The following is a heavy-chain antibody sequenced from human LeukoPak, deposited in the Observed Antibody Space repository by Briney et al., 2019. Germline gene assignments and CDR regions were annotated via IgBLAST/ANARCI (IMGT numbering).Heavy chain of an antibody. CDR1: GFTFSSYW. Sequence: GGSLRLSCAASGFTFSSYWMSWVRQAPGKGLEWVTVIWFDGGRTDYLDSVKGRFTISRDNSKSTLYLQMNSLRAEDSAVYYCARGTAGGRDGYNYIFDYWGQGTLVTVSS. CDR3: ARGTAGGRDGYNYIFDY. D-gene: IGHD5-24*01. CDR2: IWFDGGRT. J-gene: IGHJ4*02. V-gene: IGHV3-33*08.